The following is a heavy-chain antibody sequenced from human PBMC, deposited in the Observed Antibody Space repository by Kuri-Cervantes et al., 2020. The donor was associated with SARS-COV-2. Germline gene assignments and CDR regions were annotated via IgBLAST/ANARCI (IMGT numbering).Heavy chain of an antibody. CDR2: INCDGSST. Sequence: GESLKISCAASGFTFGGYAMHWVRQAPGKGLVWVTRINCDGSSTSYADSVKGRFTISRDNAKNTLYLQMNSLRDEDTAVYYCARDASEYYYDMDVWGKGTTVTVSS. CDR1: GFTFGGYA. V-gene: IGHV3-74*01. CDR3: ARDASEYYYDMDV. D-gene: IGHD3-3*01. J-gene: IGHJ6*03.